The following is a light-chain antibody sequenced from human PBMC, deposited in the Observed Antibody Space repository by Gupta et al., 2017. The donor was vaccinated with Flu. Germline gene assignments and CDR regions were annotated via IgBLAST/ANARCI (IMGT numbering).Light chain of an antibody. Sequence: ISCRSSQSLVYSDGNPYLHWFQQRPGQSPRRLIYQVSHRESGVPDRFSGSGSGTDFTLKISRVEAEDVGVYYCMQGSRWPWAFGQGTKVEIK. CDR1: QSLVYSDGNPY. CDR3: MQGSRWPWA. V-gene: IGKV2-30*01. CDR2: QVS. J-gene: IGKJ1*01.